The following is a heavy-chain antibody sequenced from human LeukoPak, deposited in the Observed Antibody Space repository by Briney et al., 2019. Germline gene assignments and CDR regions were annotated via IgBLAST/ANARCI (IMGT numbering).Heavy chain of an antibody. CDR1: GGSFSGYY. V-gene: IGHV4-34*01. CDR2: INHSGST. J-gene: IGHJ4*02. D-gene: IGHD3-16*02. CDR3: ARAVTYDYVWGSYRRYYFDY. Sequence: SETLSLTCAVYGGSFSGYYWSWIRQPPGKGLGWIGEINHSGSTNYNPSLKSRVTISVDTSKNQFSLKLSSVTAADTAVYYCARAVTYDYVWGSYRRYYFDYWGQGTLVTVSS.